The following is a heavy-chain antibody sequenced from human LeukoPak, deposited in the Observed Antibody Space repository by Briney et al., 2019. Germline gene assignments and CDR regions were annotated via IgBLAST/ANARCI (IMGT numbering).Heavy chain of an antibody. V-gene: IGHV1-24*01. CDR1: GYTLTELS. Sequence: GASVKVSCKVSGYTLTELSMHWVRQAPGKGLEWMGGFDPEDGETIYAQKFQGRVTMTEDTSTDPAYMELSSLRSEDTAVYYCARDPYYYDSSGYSTGYYFDYWGQGTLVTVSS. CDR2: FDPEDGET. D-gene: IGHD3-22*01. J-gene: IGHJ4*02. CDR3: ARDPYYYDSSGYSTGYYFDY.